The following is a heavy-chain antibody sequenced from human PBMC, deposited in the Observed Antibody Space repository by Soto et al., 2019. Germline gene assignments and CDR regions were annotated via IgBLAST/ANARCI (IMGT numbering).Heavy chain of an antibody. CDR1: GFTFSSYA. D-gene: IGHD6-13*01. Sequence: EVQLLESGGGLVQPGGSLRLSCAASGFTFSSYAMSWVRQAPGKGLEWVSAISGSGGSTYYADSMKGRFTISRDNSKNTLYLQMNSLRAEDTAVYYCAKDSSSWSDFDYWGQGTLVTVSS. V-gene: IGHV3-23*01. CDR3: AKDSSSWSDFDY. CDR2: ISGSGGST. J-gene: IGHJ4*02.